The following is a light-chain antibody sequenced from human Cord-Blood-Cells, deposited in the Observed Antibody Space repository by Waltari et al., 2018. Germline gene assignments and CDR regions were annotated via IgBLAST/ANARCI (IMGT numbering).Light chain of an antibody. CDR2: AAS. CDR3: QQSYSTPHT. CDR1: QSISSY. V-gene: IGKV1-39*01. J-gene: IGKJ4*01. Sequence: DNQMTPSPSSLSASVGDRVTLTCRASQSISSYLNWYQQKPGKAPNLLIYAASSLQSGVPSRFSGSGSGTDFTLTISSLQPEDFATYYCQQSYSTPHTFGGGTKVEIK.